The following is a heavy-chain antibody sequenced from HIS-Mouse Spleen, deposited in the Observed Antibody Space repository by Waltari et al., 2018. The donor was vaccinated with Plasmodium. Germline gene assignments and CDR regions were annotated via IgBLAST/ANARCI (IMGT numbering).Heavy chain of an antibody. Sequence: EVQLVESGGGLVQAGGSLRRSGAASGVTFSSYWMSWVRQAPGKGLEWVANIKQDGSEKYYVDSVKGRFTISRDNAKNSLYLQMNSLRAEDTAVYYCASSWYWYFDLWGRGTLVTVSS. J-gene: IGHJ2*01. CDR1: GVTFSSYW. CDR3: ASSWYWYFDL. V-gene: IGHV3-7*01. D-gene: IGHD6-13*01. CDR2: IKQDGSEK.